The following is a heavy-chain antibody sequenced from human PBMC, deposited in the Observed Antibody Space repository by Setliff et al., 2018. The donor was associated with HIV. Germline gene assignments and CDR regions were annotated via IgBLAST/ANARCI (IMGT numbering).Heavy chain of an antibody. CDR1: GGSISSHY. CDR2: IHYSGSS. D-gene: IGHD3-22*01. CDR3: ARDPQLYYYDSSGYLGAFDI. V-gene: IGHV4-59*11. Sequence: SETLSLTCTVSGGSISSHYWSWIRQPPGKGLEWIGYIHYSGSSNYNPSLKSRVSISLDTSKKQVSLRLNSVTAADTAVYYCARDPQLYYYDSSGYLGAFDIWGQGTMVTVSS. J-gene: IGHJ3*02.